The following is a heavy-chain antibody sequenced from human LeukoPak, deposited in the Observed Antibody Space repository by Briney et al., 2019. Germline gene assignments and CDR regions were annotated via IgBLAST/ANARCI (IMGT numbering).Heavy chain of an antibody. CDR1: GFTFSTYG. CDR3: ARGGSAWELPIDY. CDR2: ISGSGGST. Sequence: GGSLRLSCAASGFTFSTYGMSWVRQAPGKGLEWVSAISGSGGSTYYADSVKGRFTISRDNSKNTLYLQMNSLRAEDTAVYYCARGGSAWELPIDYWGQGTLVTVSS. V-gene: IGHV3-23*01. D-gene: IGHD1-26*01. J-gene: IGHJ4*02.